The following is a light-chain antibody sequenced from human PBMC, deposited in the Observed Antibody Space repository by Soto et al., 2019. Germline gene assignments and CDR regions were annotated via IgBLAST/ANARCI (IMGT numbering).Light chain of an antibody. CDR2: DVN. Sequence: QSVLTQPASVSGSPGQSITISCTGTNSDVGAHNYVSWYQLHPGEAPKLMIYDVNNRPSGVSSRFSGSKSGNTASLTISGLQAEDEADYYCSSYTSSSTLGVFGGGTKLTVL. CDR3: SSYTSSSTLGV. CDR1: NSDVGAHNY. V-gene: IGLV2-14*01. J-gene: IGLJ3*02.